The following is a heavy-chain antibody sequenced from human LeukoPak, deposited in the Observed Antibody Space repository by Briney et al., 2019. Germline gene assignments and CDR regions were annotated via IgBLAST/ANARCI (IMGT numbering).Heavy chain of an antibody. CDR2: IIPILDVT. Sequence: ASVRVSCKASGGTFTNYAINWVRQAPGQGLEWMGRIIPILDVTNYAQKFQGRVTITADQSTSTAYMELSSLRSEDTAVYYCARGGGVDILTGFQYWGQGTLVTVSS. D-gene: IGHD3-9*01. CDR3: ARGGGVDILTGFQY. V-gene: IGHV1-69*04. J-gene: IGHJ4*02. CDR1: GGTFTNYA.